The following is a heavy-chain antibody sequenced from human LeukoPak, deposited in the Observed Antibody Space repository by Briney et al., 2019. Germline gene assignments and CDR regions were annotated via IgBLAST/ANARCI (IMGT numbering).Heavy chain of an antibody. D-gene: IGHD3-22*01. CDR1: GGSISSSSYY. CDR2: IYYSGST. Sequence: HPSETLSLTCTVSGGSISSSSYYWGWIRQPPGKGLEWIGSIYYSGSTYYNPSLKSRVTISVDTSKNQFSLKLSSVTAADTAVYYCARDLFDYDSSGQPHYFDYWAREPWSPSPQ. V-gene: IGHV4-39*07. CDR3: ARDLFDYDSSGQPHYFDY. J-gene: IGHJ4*02.